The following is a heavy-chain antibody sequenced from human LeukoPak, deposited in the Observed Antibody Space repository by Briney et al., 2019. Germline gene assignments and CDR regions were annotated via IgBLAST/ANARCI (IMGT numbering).Heavy chain of an antibody. CDR3: ARHERDASLDHALDI. CDR1: GGSISSYY. CDR2: IYYSGSA. Sequence: PSETLSLTCTVSGGSISSYYWSWIRQPPGKGLEWIGYIYYSGSASYNPSLKSRVTISVDTSKNQFSLKLSSVTAADTAVYYCARHERDASLDHALDIWGQGIMVTVSS. D-gene: IGHD5-24*01. V-gene: IGHV4-59*08. J-gene: IGHJ3*02.